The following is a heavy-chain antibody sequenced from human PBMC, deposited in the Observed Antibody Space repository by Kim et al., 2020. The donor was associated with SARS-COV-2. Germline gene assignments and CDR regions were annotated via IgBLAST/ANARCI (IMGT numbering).Heavy chain of an antibody. D-gene: IGHD4-17*01. V-gene: IGHV3-48*02. CDR3: ARDTVTTGDGILDY. CDR2: INTRSSNM. J-gene: IGHJ4*02. Sequence: GGSLRLSCAASGFTFSSYSMNWVRQAPGKGLEWVSYINTRSSNMYYTDSVKGRFTISRDNAKNSLYLQINSLRDEDTAVYYCARDTVTTGDGILDYWGQGTLVTVSS. CDR1: GFTFSSYS.